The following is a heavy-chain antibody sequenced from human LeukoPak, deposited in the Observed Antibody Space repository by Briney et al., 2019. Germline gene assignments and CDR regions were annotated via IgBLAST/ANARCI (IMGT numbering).Heavy chain of an antibody. CDR2: INPNGGGT. D-gene: IGHD1-26*01. J-gene: IGHJ4*02. CDR3: AREALGSYYTNFDY. Sequence: ASVKVSCKASGGIFTSYAIHWVRQAPGQGLEWMGWINPNGGGTTYAQKSQGRVSMTRDTSITTAYMEVSSLRSDDTAVYYCAREALGSYYTNFDYWGQGTLVTVSS. CDR1: GGIFTSYA. V-gene: IGHV1-2*02.